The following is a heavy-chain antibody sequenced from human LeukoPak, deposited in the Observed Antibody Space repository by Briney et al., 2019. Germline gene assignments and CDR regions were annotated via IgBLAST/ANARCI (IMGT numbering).Heavy chain of an antibody. CDR1: GYTFNSYA. CDR3: ARSAYCGGDCYPSSAFDI. Sequence: ASVKVSCKASGYTFNSYAMNWVRQAPGQGLEWMGIINPSGGSTSYAQKFQGRVTMTRDMSTSTVYMELSSLRSEDTAVYYCARSAYCGGDCYPSSAFDIWGQGTMVTVSS. CDR2: INPSGGST. J-gene: IGHJ3*02. D-gene: IGHD2-21*02. V-gene: IGHV1-46*02.